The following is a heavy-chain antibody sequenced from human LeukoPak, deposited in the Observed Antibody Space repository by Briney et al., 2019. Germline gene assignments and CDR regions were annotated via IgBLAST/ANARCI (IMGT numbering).Heavy chain of an antibody. CDR3: ATRDHYYYYMDV. J-gene: IGHJ6*03. CDR2: IIPIFDTV. Sequence: GASVKVSCKASGGSLSSYTISWVRQAPGQGLEWMGGIIPIFDTVNYAQKFQGRVTITADASTSTAHMELSSLRSEDTAVYYCATRDHYYYYMDVWGRGTTVTISS. CDR1: GGSLSSYT. V-gene: IGHV1-69*13.